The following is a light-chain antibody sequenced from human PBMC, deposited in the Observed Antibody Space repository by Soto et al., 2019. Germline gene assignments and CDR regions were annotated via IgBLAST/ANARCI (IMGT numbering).Light chain of an antibody. CDR1: QGISSA. CDR2: SAS. CDR3: QRLVSAPWA. V-gene: IGKV1-27*01. J-gene: IGKJ1*01. Sequence: DIQMTQSPSSLSASVLYIVTITCRASQGISSALAWYQQKPGKPPRLLIYSASTLHSGVPSRFSGSGSGTTFILTISSLQPEDFATYYCQRLVSAPWAFGQGTKVDIK.